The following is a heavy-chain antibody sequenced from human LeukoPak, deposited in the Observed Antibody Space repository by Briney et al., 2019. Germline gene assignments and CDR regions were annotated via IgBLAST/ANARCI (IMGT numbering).Heavy chain of an antibody. Sequence: GGSLRLSXAASGFTFSSYEMNWVRQAPGKGLEWVSYISSSGSTIYYADSVKGRFTISRDNAKNSLYLQMNSLRAEDTAVYYCARGYVDIVATIPKDYFDYWGQGTLVTVSS. V-gene: IGHV3-48*03. CDR3: ARGYVDIVATIPKDYFDY. CDR1: GFTFSSYE. D-gene: IGHD5-12*01. CDR2: ISSSGSTI. J-gene: IGHJ4*02.